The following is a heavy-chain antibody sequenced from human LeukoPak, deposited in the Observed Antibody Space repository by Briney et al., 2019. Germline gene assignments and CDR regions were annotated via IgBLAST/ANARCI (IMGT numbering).Heavy chain of an antibody. CDR1: GGTFSSYA. J-gene: IGHJ4*02. CDR3: ARDPLEYYYDSSGYYY. V-gene: IGHV1-69*13. D-gene: IGHD3-22*01. CDR2: IIPIFGTA. Sequence: SVKVSCKASGGTFSSYAISWVRQAPGQGLEWMGGIIPIFGTANYAQKFQGRVTITAGESTSTAYMELSSLRSEDTAVYYCARDPLEYYYDSSGYYYWGQGTLVTVSS.